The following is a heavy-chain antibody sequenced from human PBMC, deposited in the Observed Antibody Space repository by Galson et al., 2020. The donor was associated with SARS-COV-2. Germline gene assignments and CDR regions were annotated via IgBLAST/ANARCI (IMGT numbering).Heavy chain of an antibody. V-gene: IGHV1-2*02. D-gene: IGHD2-15*01. J-gene: IGHJ5*02. CDR3: SRGPATGGNDA. CDR1: GYSFIDYY. Sequence: ASVKVSCRASGYSFIDYYVHWLRQAPGQRLEFMGFIDPKNGGTNIAPRFRDRVTMTRDTSVSTVFMDLSGLTSADTAVYYCSRGPATGGNDAWGQGTLVTVSS. CDR2: IDPKNGGT.